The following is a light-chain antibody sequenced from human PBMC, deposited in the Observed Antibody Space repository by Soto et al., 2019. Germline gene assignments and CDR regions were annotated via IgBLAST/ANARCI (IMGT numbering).Light chain of an antibody. CDR1: QNIGVY. V-gene: IGKV1-39*01. CDR2: AAS. J-gene: IGKJ1*01. CDR3: HQTAANPWT. Sequence: DIQMTQSPSSLSASVGDRVTITCRASQNIGVYLNWYQKKPGKAPKLLIHAASSLHSGVPSTFSGSGSGTDFALTIRSLQPEDFETYYCHQTAANPWTFAQGTKVDIK.